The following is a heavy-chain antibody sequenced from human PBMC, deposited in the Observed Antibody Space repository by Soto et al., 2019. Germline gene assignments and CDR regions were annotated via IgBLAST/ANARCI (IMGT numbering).Heavy chain of an antibody. CDR3: VSKRISLLTQAYFDS. V-gene: IGHV4-39*01. Sequence: PSETLSLTCTVSGGSVSNSNYYWGWIRQSPGKGLEWIGSVYYRGRSYSKSSVKSRVTISVDTSKNHFSLNLNSVTASDTAVYFCVSKRISLLTQAYFDSWGPGALVTV. D-gene: IGHD2-8*01. J-gene: IGHJ4*02. CDR1: GGSVSNSNYY. CDR2: VYYRGRS.